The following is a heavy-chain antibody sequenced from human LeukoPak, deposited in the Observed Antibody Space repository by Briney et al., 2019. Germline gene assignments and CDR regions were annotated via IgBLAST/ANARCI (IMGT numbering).Heavy chain of an antibody. CDR2: ISYDGSNE. CDR1: GFTFSNAW. J-gene: IGHJ4*02. Sequence: GGSLRLSCAASGFTFSNAWMSWVRQAPGKGLEWVTVISYDGSNEYFADSVKGRFTISRDNSKNTLYLQMNSLGVEDTAVYYCAKGGCSSNTCYANSWGQGTLVTVSS. V-gene: IGHV3-30*18. CDR3: AKGGCSSNTCYANS. D-gene: IGHD2-2*01.